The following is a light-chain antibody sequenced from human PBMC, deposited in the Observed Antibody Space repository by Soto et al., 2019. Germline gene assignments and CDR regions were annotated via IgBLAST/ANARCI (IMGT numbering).Light chain of an antibody. CDR1: QSIDTW. CDR2: KAS. Sequence: QMTQSPATLAASVGDRVSITCRASQSIDTWLAWYQQKPGKAPNLLIYKASRLESGVSSRFSGSGSGTEFTLTISSLQPEDFGTYHCQEYRNDYGTFGQGTKVEIK. V-gene: IGKV1-5*03. CDR3: QEYRNDYGT. J-gene: IGKJ1*01.